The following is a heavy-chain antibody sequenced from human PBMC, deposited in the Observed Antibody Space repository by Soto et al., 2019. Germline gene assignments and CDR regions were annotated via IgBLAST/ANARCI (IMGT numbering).Heavy chain of an antibody. CDR2: IYYSGST. CDR3: AREGYSSSWCAWGAFDI. J-gene: IGHJ3*02. D-gene: IGHD6-13*01. Sequence: QVQLQESGPGLVKPSETLSLTCTVSGGSISSYYWSWIRQPPGKGLEWIGYIYYSGSTNYNPSRESRVTISVDTSKNQFSLKLSSVTAADTAVYYCAREGYSSSWCAWGAFDIWGQGTMVTVSS. V-gene: IGHV4-59*01. CDR1: GGSISSYY.